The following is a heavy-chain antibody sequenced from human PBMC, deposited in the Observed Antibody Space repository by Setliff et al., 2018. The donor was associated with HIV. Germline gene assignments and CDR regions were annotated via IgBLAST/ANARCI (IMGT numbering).Heavy chain of an antibody. CDR1: GVSFRNSS. J-gene: IGHJ2*01. D-gene: IGHD6-25*01. V-gene: IGHV4-34*01. CDR3: ARDQRLPGVQPPYWYFDR. Sequence: PSETLSLTCAVFGVSFRNSSYNWIRQPPGKGLEWIGEIDHSGRTTYNSSLRSRVTMSVDASKNQVSLRLTSMTAADTGVYYCARDQRLPGVQPPYWYFDRWGRGTRVTVSS. CDR2: IDHSGRT.